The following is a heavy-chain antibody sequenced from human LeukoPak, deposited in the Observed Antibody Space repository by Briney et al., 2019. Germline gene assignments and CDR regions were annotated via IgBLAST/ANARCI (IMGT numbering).Heavy chain of an antibody. CDR2: INPNSGGT. J-gene: IGHJ5*02. D-gene: IGHD6-13*01. Sequence: ASVKVSCKASGYTFTGYYMHWVRQAPGQGLEWMGWINPNSGGTNYAQKFQGRVTMTRDTSISPAYMELSRLRSDDTAVYYCARDSRAAAGTSFDPWGQGTLVPVSS. CDR3: ARDSRAAAGTSFDP. V-gene: IGHV1-2*02. CDR1: GYTFTGYY.